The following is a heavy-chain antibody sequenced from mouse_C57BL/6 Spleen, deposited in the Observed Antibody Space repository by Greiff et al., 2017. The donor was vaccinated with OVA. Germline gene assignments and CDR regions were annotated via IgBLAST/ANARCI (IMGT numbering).Heavy chain of an antibody. V-gene: IGHV1-82*01. CDR1: GYAFSSSW. Sequence: VKLQQSGPELVKPGASVKISCKASGYAFSSSWMNWVKQRPGKGLEWIGRIYPGDGDTNYNGKFKGKATLTADKSSSTAYMQLSSLTSEDSAVYFCAEGNFYFDYWGQGTTLTVSS. D-gene: IGHD2-1*01. J-gene: IGHJ2*01. CDR2: IYPGDGDT. CDR3: AEGNFYFDY.